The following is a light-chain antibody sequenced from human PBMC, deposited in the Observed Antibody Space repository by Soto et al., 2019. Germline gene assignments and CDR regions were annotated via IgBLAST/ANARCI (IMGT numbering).Light chain of an antibody. J-gene: IGKJ1*01. Sequence: DIQMTQSPSSLSASMGDRVSITCRASQSIGTDLNWYQQKPVKAPKLLIYGASTLQGGVPSRFNGSVSRTEFTLTISSLQPGDLATYFCQQTYSTPWKFGQGTKVDI. V-gene: IGKV1-39*01. CDR2: GAS. CDR3: QQTYSTPWK. CDR1: QSIGTD.